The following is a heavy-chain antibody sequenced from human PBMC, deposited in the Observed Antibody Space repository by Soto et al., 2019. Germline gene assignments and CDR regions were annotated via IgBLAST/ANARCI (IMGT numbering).Heavy chain of an antibody. V-gene: IGHV4-30-4*01. J-gene: IGHJ4*01. CDR2: IYYSGST. D-gene: IGHD1-26*01. Sequence: RQPPGKGLEWIGYIYYSGSTYYNPSLKSRVTISVDTSKNQFSLKLSSVTAADTVVYYCARAVRGSCYGYWGQGTL. CDR3: ARAVRGSCYGY.